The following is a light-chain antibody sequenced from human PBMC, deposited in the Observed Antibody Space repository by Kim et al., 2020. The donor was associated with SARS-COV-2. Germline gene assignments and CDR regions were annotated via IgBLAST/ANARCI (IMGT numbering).Light chain of an antibody. J-gene: IGKJ5*01. CDR3: QQYSNYPIT. CDR1: QDIRND. Sequence: DIQMTQSPSSLSASVGDRVTITCQASQDIRNDLGWYQQNPGRAPKRLIYGASSLQRGVPSRFSGSGSGTEFTFTISSVQPEDIATYFCQQYSNYPITFGQGTRLEIK. CDR2: GAS. V-gene: IGKV1-17*01.